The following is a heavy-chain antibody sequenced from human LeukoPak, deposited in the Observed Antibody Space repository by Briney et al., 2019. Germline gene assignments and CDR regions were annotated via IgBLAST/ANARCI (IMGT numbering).Heavy chain of an antibody. Sequence: SGTLSLTCTVSGGSISGYYWSWIRQPAGKGLEWIGRIYTSGSTNYNPSLKSRVTMSVDTSKNQFSLKLNSVTAADTAVYYCARLGVSHINYMDVWGKGTTVTVSS. CDR3: ARLGVSHINYMDV. CDR2: IYTSGST. CDR1: GGSISGYY. V-gene: IGHV4-4*07. J-gene: IGHJ6*03. D-gene: IGHD5/OR15-5a*01.